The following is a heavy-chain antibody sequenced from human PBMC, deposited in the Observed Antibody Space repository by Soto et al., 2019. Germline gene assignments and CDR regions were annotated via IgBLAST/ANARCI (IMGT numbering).Heavy chain of an antibody. CDR1: GYSFISHY. CDR2: INPSGGSA. D-gene: IGHD5-12*01. Sequence: ASVKVSCKASGYSFISHYIHWVRQAPGQGLEWMGFINPSGGSATLAQKFQGRVTMTRDNAKNTLYLQMNSLRAEDTAVYYCARVPGYSGYDSDYWGQGTLVTVSS. J-gene: IGHJ4*02. V-gene: IGHV1-46*01. CDR3: ARVPGYSGYDSDY.